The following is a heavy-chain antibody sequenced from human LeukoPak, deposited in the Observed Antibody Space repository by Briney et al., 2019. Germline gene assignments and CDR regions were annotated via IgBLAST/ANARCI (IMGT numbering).Heavy chain of an antibody. V-gene: IGHV3-23*01. CDR1: GFTFSSSA. J-gene: IGHJ4*02. CDR3: ARDGPVSHFDY. Sequence: QPGGSLRLSCAASGFTFSSSAMSWVRQVPGKGLEWVSGISASGGSTYYADSVKGRFTISRDNAKNSLYLQMNSLRAEDTAVYYCARDGPVSHFDYWGQGTLVTVSS. D-gene: IGHD2-8*01. CDR2: ISASGGST.